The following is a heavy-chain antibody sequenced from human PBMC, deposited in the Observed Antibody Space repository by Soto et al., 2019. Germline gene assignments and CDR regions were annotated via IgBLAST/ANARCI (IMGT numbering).Heavy chain of an antibody. D-gene: IGHD1-26*01. J-gene: IGHJ4*02. Sequence: QVQLVQSGSEVKKPGASVRVTCKASGYTFRNYGISWVREAPVQGLEWMGWVSAYNRNSNYAQKFEDRVIMTADTATSTAYLELRGLRSDDTAIYYCARDRQWEPLLYWGQGTLVTVSS. CDR1: GYTFRNYG. CDR3: ARDRQWEPLLY. CDR2: VSAYNRNS. V-gene: IGHV1-18*01.